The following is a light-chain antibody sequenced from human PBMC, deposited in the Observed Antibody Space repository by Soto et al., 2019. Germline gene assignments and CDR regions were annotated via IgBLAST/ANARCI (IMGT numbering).Light chain of an antibody. J-gene: IGKJ4*01. CDR2: DAS. Sequence: IVLTQSPATLSLSPGERATLSCRASQSVSSYLAWYQQKPGQAPRLLIYDASNRATGIPARFSGSGSGTAFTLTISSLEPEDFAVYYCKQRSNWPPLTFGGGTKVDIX. CDR1: QSVSSY. CDR3: KQRSNWPPLT. V-gene: IGKV3-11*01.